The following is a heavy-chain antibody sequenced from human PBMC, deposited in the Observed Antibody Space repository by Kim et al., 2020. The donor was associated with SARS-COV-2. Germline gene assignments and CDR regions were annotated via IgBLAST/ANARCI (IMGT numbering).Heavy chain of an antibody. CDR1: GYSFTSYW. Sequence: GESLKISCKGSGYSFTSYWIGWVRQMPGKDLEWMGIIYPGDSDTRYSPSLQGQVTISADKSISTAYLQWSSLKASDTAMYYCARQLYCGGDCYPYYYYGMDVWGQGTTVTVSS. D-gene: IGHD2-21*02. CDR2: IYPGDSDT. J-gene: IGHJ6*02. V-gene: IGHV5-51*01. CDR3: ARQLYCGGDCYPYYYYGMDV.